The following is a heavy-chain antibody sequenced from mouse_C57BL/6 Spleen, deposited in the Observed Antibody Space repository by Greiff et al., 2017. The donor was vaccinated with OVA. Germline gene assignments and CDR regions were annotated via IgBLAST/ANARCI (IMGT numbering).Heavy chain of an antibody. D-gene: IGHD1-1*01. CDR2: IYPGSGNT. V-gene: IGHV1-66*01. J-gene: IGHJ1*03. Sequence: VQLQQSGPELVKPGASVKISCKASGYSFTSYYIHWVKQRPGQGLEWIGWIYPGSGNTKYNEKFKGKATLTADTSSSTAYMQLSSLTSEDSAVYDCARYTYDYGSSCGYIDVWGTGTTVTVSS. CDR3: ARYTYDYGSSCGYIDV. CDR1: GYSFTSYY.